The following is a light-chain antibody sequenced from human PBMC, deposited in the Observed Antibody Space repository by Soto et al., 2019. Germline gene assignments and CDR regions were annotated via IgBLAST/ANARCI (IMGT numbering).Light chain of an antibody. V-gene: IGKV3-15*01. J-gene: IGKJ1*01. Sequence: EIVSTQSPGTLSLSPGERATLYCRASQSVSSSYLAWYQLEPGQAPRPLIYAASTRATGIPARFSGSGSGTEFTLTISSLQSEDFAVYYCQQYNNWPRTFGQG. CDR3: QQYNNWPRT. CDR1: QSVSSSY. CDR2: AAS.